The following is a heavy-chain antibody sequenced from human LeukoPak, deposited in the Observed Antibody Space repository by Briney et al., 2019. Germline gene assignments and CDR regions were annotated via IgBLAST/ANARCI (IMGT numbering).Heavy chain of an antibody. CDR1: GFTVSSNY. Sequence: PGGSLRLSCAASGFTVSSNYMSWVRQAPGKGLEWVSVIYSGGSTYYADSVKGRFTISRDNSKNTLYLQMNSLRAEDTAVYYCARSLWFGELLFLYDYWGQGTLVTVSS. V-gene: IGHV3-53*01. CDR3: ARSLWFGELLFLYDY. J-gene: IGHJ4*02. CDR2: IYSGGST. D-gene: IGHD3-10*01.